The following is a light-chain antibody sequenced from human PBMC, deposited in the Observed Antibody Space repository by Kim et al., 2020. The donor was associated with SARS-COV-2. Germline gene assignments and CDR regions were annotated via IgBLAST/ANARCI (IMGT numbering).Light chain of an antibody. CDR3: QQDYSLPFT. V-gene: IGKV3D-7*01. CDR1: ESVVSTY. CDR2: GAS. J-gene: IGKJ4*01. Sequence: PGGRATLSCMASESVVSTYLSWYQQKPGQAPRLLIYGASTRATGIPARFSGSGSGTDFTLTIRSLQPEDFAVYYCQQDYSLPFTFGGGTKVEIK.